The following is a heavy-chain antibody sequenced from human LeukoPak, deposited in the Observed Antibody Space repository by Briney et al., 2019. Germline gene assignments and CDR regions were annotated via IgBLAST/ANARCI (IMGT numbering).Heavy chain of an antibody. V-gene: IGHV1-18*01. Sequence: GASVRVSCKASGYIFTSYGLSWVRQAPGQGLEWMGWISAYNGNTNYAQKLQGRVTMTTDTSTSTAYMELRSLRSDDTAVYYCARWSSGRRIFGHWGQGTLVTVSS. CDR3: ARWSSGRRIFGH. J-gene: IGHJ1*01. D-gene: IGHD6-19*01. CDR2: ISAYNGNT. CDR1: GYIFTSYG.